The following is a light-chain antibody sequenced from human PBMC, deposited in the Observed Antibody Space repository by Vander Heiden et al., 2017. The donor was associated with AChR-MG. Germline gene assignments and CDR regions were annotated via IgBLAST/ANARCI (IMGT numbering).Light chain of an antibody. J-gene: IGLJ3*02. CDR3: QSYDSSLSGV. Sequence: QSVLTQPPSVSGAPGQRVTISCTGRSSNIGARYDVHWYQQLPGTAPKLLIYGNSNRPSGVPDRFSGSKSGTSASLAITGLQAEDEADYYCQSYDSSLSGVFGGGTKLTVL. CDR2: GNS. V-gene: IGLV1-40*01. CDR1: SSNIGARYD.